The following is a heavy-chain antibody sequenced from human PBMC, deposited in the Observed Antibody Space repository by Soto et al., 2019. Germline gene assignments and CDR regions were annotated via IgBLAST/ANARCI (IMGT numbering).Heavy chain of an antibody. CDR2: ISGSGGST. CDR3: AKVRRDDTSGYPYYAMDV. CDR1: GFTFSSYA. V-gene: IGHV3-23*01. J-gene: IGHJ6*02. D-gene: IGHD3-22*01. Sequence: GGSLRLSCAASGFTFSSYAMSWVRQAPGKGLEWVSAISGSGGSTYYADSVKGRFTISRDNSKNTLYLQMNSLRAEDTAVYYCAKVRRDDTSGYPYYAMDVWGQGTTVTVSS.